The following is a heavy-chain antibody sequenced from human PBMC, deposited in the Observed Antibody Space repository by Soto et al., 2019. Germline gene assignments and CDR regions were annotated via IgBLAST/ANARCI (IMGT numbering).Heavy chain of an antibody. Sequence: GVLRLSCAASGFTFSSYAMSWVRQAPGKGLEGSWAVSGSGGSTYYADSGRGRFPISRDNSNDTLYLQMNNLRAEDTAVYYCAKPPDYNWNDYWGQGTLGTVSS. CDR2: VSGSGGST. CDR1: GFTFSSYA. V-gene: IGHV3-23*01. CDR3: AKPPDYNWNDY. J-gene: IGHJ4*02. D-gene: IGHD1-20*01.